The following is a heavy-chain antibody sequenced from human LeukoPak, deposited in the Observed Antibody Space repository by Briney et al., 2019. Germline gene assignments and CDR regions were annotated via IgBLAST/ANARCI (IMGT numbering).Heavy chain of an antibody. CDR3: ARDYYDSSGYYPFDY. CDR1: GFTFSSYS. CDR2: ISSSSSYI. V-gene: IGHV3-21*01. D-gene: IGHD3-22*01. Sequence: GGSLRLSCAASGFTFSSYSMNWVRQAPGKGLEWVSSISSSSSYIYYADSVKGRFTISRDNAKNPLYLQMNSLRAEDTAVYYCARDYYDSSGYYPFDYWGQGTLVTVSS. J-gene: IGHJ4*02.